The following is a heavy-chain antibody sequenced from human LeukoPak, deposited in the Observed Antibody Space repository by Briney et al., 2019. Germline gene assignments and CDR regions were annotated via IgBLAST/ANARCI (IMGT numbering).Heavy chain of an antibody. V-gene: IGHV3-53*01. CDR1: GFNVSSNY. D-gene: IGHD1-26*01. CDR2: IYSGGST. J-gene: IGHJ6*02. CDR3: ARDPYSGSYLSYYYYGMDV. Sequence: PGGSLRLSCAASGFNVSSNYMSWVRQAPGKGLEWVSFIYSGGSTYYADSVKGRFTISRGNSKNTLYLQMNSLRAEDTAVYYCARDPYSGSYLSYYYYGMDVWGQGTTVTVSS.